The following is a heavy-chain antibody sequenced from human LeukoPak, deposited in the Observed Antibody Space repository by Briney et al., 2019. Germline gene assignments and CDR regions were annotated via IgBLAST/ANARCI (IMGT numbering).Heavy chain of an antibody. CDR3: ARSQASGTYSGGY. J-gene: IGHJ4*02. CDR2: IYNGGST. D-gene: IGHD3-10*01. V-gene: IGHV4-59*08. CDR1: GASISSYY. Sequence: SETLSLTCSVSGASISSYYWSWIRQPPGKGPEWIGYIYNGGSTYHNPSLKSRVTISMDTSKNQFYLKLTSVTAADTAVYYCARSQASGTYSGGYWGQGTLVTVSS.